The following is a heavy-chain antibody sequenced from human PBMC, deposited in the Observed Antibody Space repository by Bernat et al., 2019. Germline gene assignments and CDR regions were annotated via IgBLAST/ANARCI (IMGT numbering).Heavy chain of an antibody. V-gene: IGHV4-34*01. CDR1: GGSFSGYY. CDR3: ARLNCSRTSCYCDI. D-gene: IGHD2-2*01. J-gene: IGHJ3*02. Sequence: QVQLQQWGAGLLKPSETLSLTCAVYGGSFSGYYWSWIRQPPGKGLEWIGEINHSGTTNYNPSLKSRVTISVDTSKNQFALKLSSVTAADTAVYYCARLNCSRTSCYCDILGQGTMVTVSS. CDR2: INHSGTT.